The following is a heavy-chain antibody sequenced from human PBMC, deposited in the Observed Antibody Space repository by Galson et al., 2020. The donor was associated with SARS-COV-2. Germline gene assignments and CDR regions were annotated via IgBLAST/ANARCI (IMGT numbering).Heavy chain of an antibody. CDR2: IYTSGST. CDR1: GGSISSGSYY. CDR3: ARVVGGFGELLDI. D-gene: IGHD3-10*01. Sequence: SETLSLTCTVSGGSISSGSYYWSWIRQPAGKGLEWIGRIYTSGSTNYNPSLKSRVTISVDTSKNQFSLKLSSVTAADTAVYYCARVVGGFGELLDIWGQGTLVTVSS. V-gene: IGHV4-61*02. J-gene: IGHJ4*02.